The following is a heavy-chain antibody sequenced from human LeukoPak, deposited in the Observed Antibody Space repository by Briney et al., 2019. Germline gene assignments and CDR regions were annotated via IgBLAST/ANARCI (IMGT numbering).Heavy chain of an antibody. CDR1: GFTFSIYA. J-gene: IGHJ4*02. CDR3: AKDNTYYYDSSGYYQFDY. D-gene: IGHD3-22*01. Sequence: GGSLRLSCAASGFTFSIYAMSWVRQAPGKGLEWVSAISGSGGSTYYADSVKGRFTISRDNSKNTLYLQMNSLRAEDTAVYYCAKDNTYYYDSSGYYQFDYWGQGTLVTVSS. V-gene: IGHV3-23*01. CDR2: ISGSGGST.